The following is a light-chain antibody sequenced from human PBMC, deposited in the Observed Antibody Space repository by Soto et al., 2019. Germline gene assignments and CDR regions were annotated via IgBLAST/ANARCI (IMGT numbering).Light chain of an antibody. Sequence: EIVLTQSPETLSLSPGDGATLSCRASQSVTNSYLAWYQQKPGQAPRLLIYGASSRATGIPDRFSGSGSETDFTLTISRLEPEDFAVYYCQQYSSSPPITFGQGTRLEIK. V-gene: IGKV3-20*01. CDR2: GAS. J-gene: IGKJ5*01. CDR3: QQYSSSPPIT. CDR1: QSVTNSY.